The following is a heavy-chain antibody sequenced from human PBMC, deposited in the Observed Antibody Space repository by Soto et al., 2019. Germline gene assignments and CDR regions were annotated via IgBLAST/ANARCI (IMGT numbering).Heavy chain of an antibody. CDR2: INHSGGT. CDR1: GGSFSGHY. J-gene: IGHJ4*02. CDR3: ARVLGYCSGGSCYHYFDF. V-gene: IGHV4-34*01. Sequence: SETLSLTCAVYGGSFSGHYWSWIRQPPGKGLEWIGEINHSGGTSYNPSLKSRVTISVDTSNNQFSLKLSSVTAADTAVYYCARVLGYCSGGSCYHYFDFWGLGTLVT. D-gene: IGHD2-15*01.